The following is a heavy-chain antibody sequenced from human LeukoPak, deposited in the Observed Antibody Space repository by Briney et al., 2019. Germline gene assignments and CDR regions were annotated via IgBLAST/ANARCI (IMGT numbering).Heavy chain of an antibody. CDR1: GYTFTSYG. V-gene: IGHV1-18*01. Sequence: ASVKVSCKASGYTFTSYGISWVRQAPGQGLEWMGWISAYNGNTNYAQKLQGRVTMTTDTSTSTAYMELRRLRSDDTAVYYCARDTYYDFWSGYRGFDYWGQGTLVTVSS. CDR2: ISAYNGNT. D-gene: IGHD3-3*01. CDR3: ARDTYYDFWSGYRGFDY. J-gene: IGHJ4*02.